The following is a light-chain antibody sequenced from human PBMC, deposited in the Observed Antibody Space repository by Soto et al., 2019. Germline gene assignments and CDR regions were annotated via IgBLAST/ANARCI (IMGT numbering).Light chain of an antibody. J-gene: IGLJ3*02. Sequence: QSVLTQPASVSGSPGQSITISCTGTSSDVGGNSYVSWYQQHPGKAPKLMISDVSNRPSGVSDRFSGSKSGNTASLTISGLQAEDEADYYCSAYPSSTTVFGGGTKLTVL. CDR3: SAYPSSTTV. CDR2: DVS. CDR1: SSDVGGNSY. V-gene: IGLV2-14*03.